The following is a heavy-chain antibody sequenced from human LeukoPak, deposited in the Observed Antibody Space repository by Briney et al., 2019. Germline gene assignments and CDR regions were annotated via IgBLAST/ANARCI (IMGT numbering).Heavy chain of an antibody. V-gene: IGHV4-34*01. CDR1: GGSFSGYY. D-gene: IGHD6-19*01. Sequence: PSETLSLTCAVYGGSFSGYYWSWIRQPPGKGLEWIGEINHSGSTNYNPSLKSRVTISVDTSKNQFSLKLSSVTAAGTAVYYCARRRSGWYVKAYYYYYMDVWGKGTTVTISS. CDR2: INHSGST. J-gene: IGHJ6*03. CDR3: ARRRSGWYVKAYYYYYMDV.